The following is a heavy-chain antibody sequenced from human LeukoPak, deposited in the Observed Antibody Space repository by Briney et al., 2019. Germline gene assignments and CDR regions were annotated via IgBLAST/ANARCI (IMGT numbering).Heavy chain of an antibody. CDR1: GYTFTSYA. CDR3: AREPAPGYYNDAFDI. J-gene: IGHJ3*02. D-gene: IGHD3-9*01. CDR2: INAGNGNT. V-gene: IGHV1-3*01. Sequence: ASVKVSCKASGYTFTSYAMHWVRQAPGQRLEWMGWINAGNGNTKYSQKFQGRVTITRDTSASTAYMELSSLRSEDTAVYYCAREPAPGYYNDAFDIWGQGTMVTVSS.